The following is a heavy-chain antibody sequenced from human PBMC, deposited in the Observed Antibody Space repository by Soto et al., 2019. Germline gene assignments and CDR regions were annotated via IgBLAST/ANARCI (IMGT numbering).Heavy chain of an antibody. CDR3: ARNVDTAMVKDYYGMDV. V-gene: IGHV4-34*01. D-gene: IGHD5-18*01. Sequence: PSETLSLTCAVYGGSFSGYYWSWIRQPTGKGLEWIGEINHSGSTNYNPSLKSRVTISVDTSKNQFSLKLSSVTAADTAVYYCARNVDTAMVKDYYGMDVWGQGTTVTVSS. J-gene: IGHJ6*02. CDR2: INHSGST. CDR1: GGSFSGYY.